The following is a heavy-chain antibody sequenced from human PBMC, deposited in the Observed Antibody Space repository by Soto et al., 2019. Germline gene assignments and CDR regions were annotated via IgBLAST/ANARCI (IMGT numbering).Heavy chain of an antibody. J-gene: IGHJ5*02. CDR2: ISHSGST. CDR1: GGSINSGRSS. CDR3: VRESTSSGPNWFDT. Sequence: QLQLLESGSGLVKPSQTLSLTCSVSGGSINSGRSSWNWIRQPPGKGLEWIAYISHSGSTYYTPSLKCRFTISVDRSKNQVSLNLTSLTAADTDVYYCVRESTSSGPNWFDTWGPGILVTVSS. V-gene: IGHV4-30-2*01. D-gene: IGHD2-8*02.